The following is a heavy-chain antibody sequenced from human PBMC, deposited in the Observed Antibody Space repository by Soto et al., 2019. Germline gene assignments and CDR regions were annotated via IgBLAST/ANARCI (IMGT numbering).Heavy chain of an antibody. CDR1: GYTFTSYA. D-gene: IGHD6-13*01. Sequence: ASVKVSCKASGYTFTSYAMHWVRQAPGQRLEWMGWINAGNGNTKYSQKFQGRVTITRDTSASTAYMELSSLRSEDTAVYYCAGDPEYSSSWYGMDVWGQGTTVTVSS. V-gene: IGHV1-3*01. J-gene: IGHJ6*02. CDR2: INAGNGNT. CDR3: AGDPEYSSSWYGMDV.